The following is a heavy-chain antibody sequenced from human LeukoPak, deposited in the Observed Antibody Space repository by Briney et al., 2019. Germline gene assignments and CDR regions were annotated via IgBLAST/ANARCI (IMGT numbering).Heavy chain of an antibody. D-gene: IGHD2-2*01. Sequence: GASVKVSCKASGYTFTNYGISWVRQAPGQGLEWIGWVSTYNTNTNCAEKLQGRVTMTTDTSASTAYMELRSLRSDDTAVYYCARDREDCTRCYYCWGQGTLVTVSS. CDR1: GYTFTNYG. CDR2: VSTYNTNT. V-gene: IGHV1-18*01. J-gene: IGHJ4*02. CDR3: ARDREDCTRCYYC.